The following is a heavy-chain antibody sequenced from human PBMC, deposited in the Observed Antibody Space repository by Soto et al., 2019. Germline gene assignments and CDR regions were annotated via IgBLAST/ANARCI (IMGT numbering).Heavy chain of an antibody. CDR3: ARGKTRHSYYFDY. V-gene: IGHV4-31*03. CDR1: GGSISSGGYY. D-gene: IGHD6-6*01. Sequence: TLSLTCTVSGGSISSGGYYWSWIRQHPGKGLEWIGYIYYSGSTYYNPSLKSRVTISVDTSKNQFSLKLSSVTAADTAVYYCARGKTRHSYYFDYWGQGTLVTVSS. CDR2: IYYSGST. J-gene: IGHJ4*02.